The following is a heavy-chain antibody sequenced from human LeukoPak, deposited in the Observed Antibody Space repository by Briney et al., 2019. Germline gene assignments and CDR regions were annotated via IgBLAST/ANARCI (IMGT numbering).Heavy chain of an antibody. Sequence: GGSLRLSCAASGFTFSSYAMSWVRQAPGKGLEWVSAISGSGGSTYYADSVKGRFTISRDNSKNTLHLQMNSLRAEDTAVYYCVSSSSWYLTIFDYWGQGTLVTVSS. V-gene: IGHV3-23*01. CDR3: VSSSSWYLTIFDY. J-gene: IGHJ4*02. D-gene: IGHD6-13*01. CDR2: ISGSGGST. CDR1: GFTFSSYA.